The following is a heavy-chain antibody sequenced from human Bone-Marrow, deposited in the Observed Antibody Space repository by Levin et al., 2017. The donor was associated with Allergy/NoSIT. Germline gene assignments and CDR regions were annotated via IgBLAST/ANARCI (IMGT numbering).Heavy chain of an antibody. CDR2: IKQDGSEK. CDR3: ARASGGVNCISTSCHTNYFDY. CDR1: GFTFSSYW. J-gene: IGHJ4*02. V-gene: IGHV3-7*01. Sequence: GGSLRLSCAASGFTFSSYWMSWVRQAPGKGLEWVANIKQDGSEKYYVDSVKGRFTISRDNAKNSLYLQMNSLRAEDTAVYYCARASGGVNCISTSCHTNYFDYWGQGTLVTVSS. D-gene: IGHD2-2*02.